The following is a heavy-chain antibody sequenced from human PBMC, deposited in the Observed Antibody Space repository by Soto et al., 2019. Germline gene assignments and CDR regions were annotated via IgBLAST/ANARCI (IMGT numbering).Heavy chain of an antibody. J-gene: IGHJ4*02. D-gene: IGHD3-22*01. Sequence: ASVKVSCKASGYTFSSYGISWVRQAPGQGLEWMGWISAYNGNTNHTRKLQGRVTMTTDASTSTAYMELRSLRSDDTAVYFCAKGGSNYYDSSAYLTRWGQGTLVTVSS. CDR3: AKGGSNYYDSSAYLTR. CDR1: GYTFSSYG. CDR2: ISAYNGNT. V-gene: IGHV1-18*01.